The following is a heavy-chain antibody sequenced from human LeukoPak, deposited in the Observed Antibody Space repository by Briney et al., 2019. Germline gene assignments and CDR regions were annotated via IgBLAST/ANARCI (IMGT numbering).Heavy chain of an antibody. CDR2: ISGSGGST. J-gene: IGHJ5*02. CDR3: AKDGEIVGAVNWFDP. V-gene: IGHV3-23*01. D-gene: IGHD1-26*01. CDR1: GFTFSNYA. Sequence: GGSLRLSCAASGFTFSNYAVSWVRQASGKGLEWVSAISGSGGSTYYADSVKDRFTISRDNSKNTLYLQMNSLRAEDTAVYYCAKDGEIVGAVNWFDPWGQGTLVTVSS.